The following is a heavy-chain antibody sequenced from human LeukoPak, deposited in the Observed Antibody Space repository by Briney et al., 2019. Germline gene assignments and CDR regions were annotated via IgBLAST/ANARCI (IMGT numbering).Heavy chain of an antibody. V-gene: IGHV3-23*01. D-gene: IGHD2-2*01. CDR3: AKPGYCSSTSCPFDY. Sequence: GGSLRLSCAASGFTFSSYAMSWVRQAPEKGLEWVSAISGSGGATYYADSVKGRFTISRDNSKNTLYLQMNSLRVEDTAVYYCAKPGYCSSTSCPFDYWGQGTLVTVSS. J-gene: IGHJ4*02. CDR1: GFTFSSYA. CDR2: ISGSGGAT.